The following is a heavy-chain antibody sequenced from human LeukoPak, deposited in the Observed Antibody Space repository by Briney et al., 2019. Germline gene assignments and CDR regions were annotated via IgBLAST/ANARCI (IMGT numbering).Heavy chain of an antibody. J-gene: IGHJ4*02. Sequence: SETLFLTCTVSGGSISDSSWSWFRQPVGRTLEWIGRIQSSGTSSYNPSLQGRVTMSYTSRNQFSLILRFVTAADAAIYYCARDTETGGSTARFDYWGQGTLVTVSS. V-gene: IGHV4-4*07. CDR1: GGSISDSS. D-gene: IGHD7-27*01. CDR2: IQSSGTS. CDR3: ARDTETGGSTARFDY.